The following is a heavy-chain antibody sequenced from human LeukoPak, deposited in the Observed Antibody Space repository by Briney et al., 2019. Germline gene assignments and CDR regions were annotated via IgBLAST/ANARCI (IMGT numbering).Heavy chain of an antibody. J-gene: IGHJ5*02. Sequence: GGSLRLSCAASGFTFSSYAMHWVRQAPGKGLEWVANIKQDGSEKYYVDSVKGRFTISRDNARNSLYLQMNSLRADDTAVYYCARESYCSGGSCYSEGWFDPWGQGTLVTVSS. CDR2: IKQDGSEK. V-gene: IGHV3-7*01. CDR1: GFTFSSYA. CDR3: ARESYCSGGSCYSEGWFDP. D-gene: IGHD2-15*01.